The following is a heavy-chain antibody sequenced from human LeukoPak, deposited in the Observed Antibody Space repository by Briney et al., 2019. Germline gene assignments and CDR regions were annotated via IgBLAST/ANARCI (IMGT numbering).Heavy chain of an antibody. CDR1: GYTFTSYG. V-gene: IGHV1-18*01. CDR2: ISAYNGKK. CDR3: ARARDPYGDYRSLYYYYYMDV. J-gene: IGHJ6*03. D-gene: IGHD4-17*01. Sequence: ASVKVSCKASGYTFTSYGISWVRQAPGQGLEWMGWISAYNGKKNYAQKLQGRVTMTTDTSTSTAYMELRSLRSDDTAVYYCARARDPYGDYRSLYYYYYMDVWGKGTTVTISS.